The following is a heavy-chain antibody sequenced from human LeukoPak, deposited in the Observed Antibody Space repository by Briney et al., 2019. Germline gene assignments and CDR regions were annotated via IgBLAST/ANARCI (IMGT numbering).Heavy chain of an antibody. Sequence: NPGGSLRLSCAASGLTFSNAWMSWVRQAPGKGLEWVGRIKNKADGGTTDYAAPVKGRFTISRDDSRNTLYLQMNSLKTEDTAVYYCTTDPGDYPDCWGQGTLVTVSS. CDR1: GLTFSNAW. CDR3: TTDPGDYPDC. D-gene: IGHD4-17*01. V-gene: IGHV3-15*01. J-gene: IGHJ4*02. CDR2: IKNKADGGTT.